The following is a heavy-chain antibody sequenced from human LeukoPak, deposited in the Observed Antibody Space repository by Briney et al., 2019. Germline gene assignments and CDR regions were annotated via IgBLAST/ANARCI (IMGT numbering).Heavy chain of an antibody. J-gene: IGHJ4*02. CDR2: IKSDGSSI. CDR3: ARGRKYDSTFAY. D-gene: IGHD1-1*01. V-gene: IGHV3-74*01. Sequence: PGGSLRLSCAASGFTFSSYWMHWVRQAPGKGLVWVSRIKSDGSSISYADSVKGRFTISRDNAKNTLYPQMNSLRAEDRAVYYCARGRKYDSTFAYGGKEPLVTVSS. CDR1: GFTFSSYW.